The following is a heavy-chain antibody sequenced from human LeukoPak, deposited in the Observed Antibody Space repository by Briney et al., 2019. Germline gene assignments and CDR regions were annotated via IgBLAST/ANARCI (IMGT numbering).Heavy chain of an antibody. D-gene: IGHD6-13*01. V-gene: IGHV3-23*01. CDR3: AKDQGYDTGYSSSWYFDY. CDR2: ISGRGGST. J-gene: IGHJ4*02. CDR1: GFTFSSYA. Sequence: GGSLRLSCAASGFTFSSYAMSWVRQAPGKGLEWVSAISGRGGSTYYADSVKGRFTISRDNSKNTLYLQMNSLRAEDTAVYYCAKDQGYDTGYSSSWYFDYWGQGTLVTVSS.